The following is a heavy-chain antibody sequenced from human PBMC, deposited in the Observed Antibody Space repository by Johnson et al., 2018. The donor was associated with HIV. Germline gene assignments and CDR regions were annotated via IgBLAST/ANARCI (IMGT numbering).Heavy chain of an antibody. CDR2: ISWNSGSI. D-gene: IGHD3-22*01. Sequence: LLVESGGGLVQPGRSLRLSCAASGFTFDDYAMHWVRQAPGKGLEWVSGISWNSGSIGYADSVKGRFTISRDNAKNSLYLQMNSLRAEDTALYYCAKGIPKGYDSSVYQDAFDIWGQGTMVTVSS. CDR3: AKGIPKGYDSSVYQDAFDI. J-gene: IGHJ3*02. V-gene: IGHV3-9*01. CDR1: GFTFDDYA.